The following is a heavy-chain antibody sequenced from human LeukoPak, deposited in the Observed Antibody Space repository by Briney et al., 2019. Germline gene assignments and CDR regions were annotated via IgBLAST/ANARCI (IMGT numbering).Heavy chain of an antibody. CDR2: INHSGST. J-gene: IGHJ5*02. D-gene: IGHD3-3*01. V-gene: IGHV4-34*01. CDR1: GGSFSGYY. Sequence: PSETLSLTCAVYGGSFSGYYWSWIRQPPGKGLKWIGEINHSGSTNYNPSLESRVTISVDTSKNQFSLKLSSVTAADTAVYYCARGIRFLEWLLPNNWFDPWGQGTLVTVSS. CDR3: ARGIRFLEWLLPNNWFDP.